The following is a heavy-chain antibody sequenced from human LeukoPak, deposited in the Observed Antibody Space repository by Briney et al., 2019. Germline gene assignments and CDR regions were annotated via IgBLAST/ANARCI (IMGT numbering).Heavy chain of an antibody. Sequence: PGGSLRLSCAASGFPFSSYAMTWVRQAPGKGLEWVSTISGSGSTTYYADSVRGRFSISRDNSRNLLFLQMNSLRAEDTALYHCAKALSGYIYGPDVWSQGTLVTVSS. CDR2: ISGSGSTT. CDR1: GFPFSSYA. CDR3: AKALSGYIYGPDV. V-gene: IGHV3-23*01. J-gene: IGHJ4*02. D-gene: IGHD5-18*01.